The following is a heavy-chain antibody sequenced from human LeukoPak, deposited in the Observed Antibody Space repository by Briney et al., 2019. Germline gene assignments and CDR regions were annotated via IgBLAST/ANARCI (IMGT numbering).Heavy chain of an antibody. CDR3: AKDNFGLVPYCFDS. V-gene: IGHV3-23*01. D-gene: IGHD2-21*01. CDR1: GFTFTDYA. CDR2: IGGDGFNT. J-gene: IGHJ4*02. Sequence: PGGSLRLSCVASGFTFTDYAMSWVRQAPGKRLEWVSSIGGDGFNTHYADSVKGRFSISRDTSTNTLYLEMNSLRADDSALYYCAKDNFGLVPYCFDSWGQGTLVTVSS.